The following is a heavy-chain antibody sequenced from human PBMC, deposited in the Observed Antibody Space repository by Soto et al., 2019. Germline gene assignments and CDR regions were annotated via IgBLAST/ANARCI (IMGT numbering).Heavy chain of an antibody. V-gene: IGHV5-51*01. Sequence: GESLNLSYTASAYSVSNYLMACVRQMHGKGLEYMGIIYPSDSDSRYSPSFQGQVTFSADKSINTAYLQWSSLKASDTAMYYCARHGFYGDYSSNYFDPWGQGTLVTVSS. J-gene: IGHJ5*02. CDR1: AYSVSNYL. CDR3: ARHGFYGDYSSNYFDP. D-gene: IGHD4-17*01. CDR2: IYPSDSDS.